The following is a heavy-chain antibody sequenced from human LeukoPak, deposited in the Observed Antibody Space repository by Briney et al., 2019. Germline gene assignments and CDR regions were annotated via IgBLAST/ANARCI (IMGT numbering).Heavy chain of an antibody. V-gene: IGHV1-2*02. D-gene: IGHD3-3*01. Sequence: GASVKVPCKASGYTFTGYYMHWVRQAPGQGLEWMGWINPNSGGTNYAQKFQGRVTMTRDTSISTAYMELSRLRSDDTAMYYCARGLRCQRITIFGVVTAALRDYYYYYMDVWGKGTTVTVSS. CDR3: ARGLRCQRITIFGVVTAALRDYYYYYMDV. CDR1: GYTFTGYY. CDR2: INPNSGGT. J-gene: IGHJ6*03.